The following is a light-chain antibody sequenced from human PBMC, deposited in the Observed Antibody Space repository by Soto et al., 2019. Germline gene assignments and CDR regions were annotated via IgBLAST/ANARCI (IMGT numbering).Light chain of an antibody. CDR2: TNN. V-gene: IGLV1-44*01. Sequence: QSVLTQPPSASGTPGQRVTISCSGSSSTIGSNTVNWYQQLPGTAPKLLIYTNNQRPSGVPDRFSGSKSGTSASLAISGLQSEDEADYYCVAWHDSLNDYVFGTGTKLTV. CDR1: SSTIGSNT. CDR3: VAWHDSLNDYV. J-gene: IGLJ1*01.